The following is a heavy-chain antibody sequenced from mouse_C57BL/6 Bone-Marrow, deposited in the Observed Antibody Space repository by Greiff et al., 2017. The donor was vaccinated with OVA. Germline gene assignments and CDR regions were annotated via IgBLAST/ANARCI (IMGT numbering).Heavy chain of an antibody. CDR3: ASLTGTLWFAY. Sequence: QVQLQQSGAELVKPGASVKISCKASGYAFSSYWINWVKQRPGKGLEWIGQIYPGDGDTNYNGKFKGKATLTADKSSSTAYMQLSSLTSEDSAVYFCASLTGTLWFAYWGQGTLVTVSA. CDR1: GYAFSSYW. CDR2: IYPGDGDT. V-gene: IGHV1-80*01. D-gene: IGHD4-1*01. J-gene: IGHJ3*01.